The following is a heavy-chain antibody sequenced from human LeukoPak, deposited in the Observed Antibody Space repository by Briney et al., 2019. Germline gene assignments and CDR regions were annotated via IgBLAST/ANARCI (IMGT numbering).Heavy chain of an antibody. CDR2: INPSGGST. Sequence: VASVKVSCKASGYTFTSYYMHWVRQAPGQGLEWMGIINPSGGSTSYAQKFQGRVTVTRDMSTSTVYMELGSLRSEDTAVYYCARGGYSGYDPVYFDYWGQGTLVTVSS. CDR3: ARGGYSGYDPVYFDY. D-gene: IGHD5-12*01. CDR1: GYTFTSYY. J-gene: IGHJ4*02. V-gene: IGHV1-46*01.